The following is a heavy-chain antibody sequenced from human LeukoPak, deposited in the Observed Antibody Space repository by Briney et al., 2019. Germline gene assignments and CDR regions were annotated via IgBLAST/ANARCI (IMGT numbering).Heavy chain of an antibody. CDR1: GFTFSSYS. J-gene: IGHJ4*02. D-gene: IGHD3-9*01. CDR3: ARDPTYFDWLPVY. CDR2: ISSSSSYI. Sequence: PGGSLRLSCAASGFTFSSYSMNWVRQAPGKGLEWVSSISSSSSYIYYADSVKGRFTISRDNAKNSLYLQMNSLRAEDTAVYYCARDPTYFDWLPVYWGQGPLVTVSS. V-gene: IGHV3-21*01.